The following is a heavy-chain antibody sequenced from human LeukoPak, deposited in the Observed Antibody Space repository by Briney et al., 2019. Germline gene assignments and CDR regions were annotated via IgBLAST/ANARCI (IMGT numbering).Heavy chain of an antibody. J-gene: IGHJ4*02. CDR3: ARDLLNYYDSSGPRAY. V-gene: IGHV3-53*01. CDR1: GFTVSSNC. Sequence: GGSLRLSCAASGFTVSSNCMSWVRQAPGKGLEWVSVIYNAGTTYYADSVKGRFTISRDNSKNTLYLQMSSLRDEDTAVYYCARDLLNYYDSSGPRAYWGQGTLVTVSS. D-gene: IGHD3-22*01. CDR2: IYNAGTT.